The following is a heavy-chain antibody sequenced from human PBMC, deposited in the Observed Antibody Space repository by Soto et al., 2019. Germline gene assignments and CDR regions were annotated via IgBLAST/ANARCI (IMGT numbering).Heavy chain of an antibody. V-gene: IGHV3-49*03. CDR1: GFTFGDYA. CDR2: IRSKAYGGTT. CDR3: TREPSCSGGSCSTKYYFDY. J-gene: IGHJ4*02. Sequence: EVQLVESRGGLVQPGRSLRLSCTASGFTFGDYAMSWFRQAPGKGLEWVGFIRSKAYGGTTEYAASVKGRFTISRDDSKSIAYLQMNSLKTEDTAVYYCTREPSCSGGSCSTKYYFDYWGQGTLVTVSS. D-gene: IGHD2-15*01.